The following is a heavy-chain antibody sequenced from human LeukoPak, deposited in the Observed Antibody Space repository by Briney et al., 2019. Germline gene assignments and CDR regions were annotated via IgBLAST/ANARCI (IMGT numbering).Heavy chain of an antibody. CDR2: INPSGGST. D-gene: IGHD6-19*01. V-gene: IGHV1-46*01. J-gene: IGHJ4*02. Sequence: ASVKVSCKASGYTFTSYYMHWVRQAPGQGLEWMGIINPSGGSTSYAQKFQGGVTMTTDTSTSTAYMELRSLRSDDTAVYYCARGSSGWSLGDDYWGQGTLVTASS. CDR3: ARGSSGWSLGDDY. CDR1: GYTFTSYY.